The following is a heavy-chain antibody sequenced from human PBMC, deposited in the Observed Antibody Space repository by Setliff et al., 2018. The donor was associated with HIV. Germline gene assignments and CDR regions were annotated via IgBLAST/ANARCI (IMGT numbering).Heavy chain of an antibody. CDR1: GDSVSRSNYY. Sequence: SETLSLTCTVSGDSVSRSNYYWAWIRQPPGKGLEWIGSIDYNEITYYNPSLKSRVTLSVDTPKSQFSLYLSSVTASDTAVYYCARHSITLVVGVPERDDAFDIWGQGTMVTVS. V-gene: IGHV4-39*01. D-gene: IGHD3-22*01. CDR3: ARHSITLVVGVPERDDAFDI. CDR2: IDYNEIT. J-gene: IGHJ3*02.